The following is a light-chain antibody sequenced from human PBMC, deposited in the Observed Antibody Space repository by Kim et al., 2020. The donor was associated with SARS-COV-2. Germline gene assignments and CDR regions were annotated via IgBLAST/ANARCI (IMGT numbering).Light chain of an antibody. Sequence: QTATRTCIGNSNNVGFQGAVWLQQPQGHPPKLLSYRGNNRPPGISGRFSASRSGNTASLTITLLQPEDEADYYCSAWDGSLNAWVFGGGTQLTVL. CDR2: RGN. CDR3: SAWDGSLNAWV. CDR1: SNNVGFQG. V-gene: IGLV10-54*01. J-gene: IGLJ3*02.